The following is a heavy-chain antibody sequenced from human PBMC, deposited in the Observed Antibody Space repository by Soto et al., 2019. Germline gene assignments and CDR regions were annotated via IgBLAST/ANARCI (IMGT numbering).Heavy chain of an antibody. CDR2: IIPIFGTA. Sequence: QVQLVQSGAEVRKPGSSVRVSCKSSGGSFNRHTISWVRQAPEQGLEWMGVIIPIFGTANHAQKFQGRVTIIADESTSKVYMELSSLRSDDTAIYYCARGRGYDSTDYYYAYWGQGPLVIVSS. CDR1: GGSFNRHT. V-gene: IGHV1-69*01. CDR3: ARGRGYDSTDYYYAY. J-gene: IGHJ4*02. D-gene: IGHD3-22*01.